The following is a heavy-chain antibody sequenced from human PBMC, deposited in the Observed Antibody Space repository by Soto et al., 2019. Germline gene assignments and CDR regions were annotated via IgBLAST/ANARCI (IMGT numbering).Heavy chain of an antibody. CDR2: IYWDDDK. Sequence: QITLKESGPTLVKPTQTLTLTCTFSGFSLTTRGVGVGWIRQPPGKALECLALIYWDDDKRYSPSLQSRLSITKDTSKNQVVLTMTNVDPVGTATYYCAHIPNYYQYDWFDPWGQGTLVSFSS. CDR1: GFSLTTRGVG. D-gene: IGHD3-16*01. V-gene: IGHV2-5*02. CDR3: AHIPNYYQYDWFDP. J-gene: IGHJ5*02.